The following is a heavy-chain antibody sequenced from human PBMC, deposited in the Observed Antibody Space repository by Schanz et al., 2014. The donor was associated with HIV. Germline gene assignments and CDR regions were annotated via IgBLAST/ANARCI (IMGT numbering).Heavy chain of an antibody. CDR3: ARVFGRTYGLPDY. J-gene: IGHJ4*02. Sequence: QVQLVESGGGVVQPGRSLRLSCAASGFTFSTSGMHWVRQVPARGLEWVAMIWYDGSNKFYADSVKGRFTISRDNSKNTLFLQMNSLRAEDTAVYYCARVFGRTYGLPDYWGQGTLVTVSS. CDR1: GFTFSTSG. CDR2: IWYDGSNK. V-gene: IGHV3-33*01. D-gene: IGHD3-10*01.